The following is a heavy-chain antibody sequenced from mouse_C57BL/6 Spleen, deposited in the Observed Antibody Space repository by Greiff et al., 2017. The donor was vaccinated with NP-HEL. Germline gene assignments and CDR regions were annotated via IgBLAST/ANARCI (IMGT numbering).Heavy chain of an antibody. V-gene: IGHV1-64*01. J-gene: IGHJ4*01. D-gene: IGHD1-1*01. CDR3: ASLYYYGSSYRYAMDY. CDR2: IHPNSGST. Sequence: QVQLQQPGAELVKPGASVKLSCKASGYTFTSYWMHWVKQRPGQGLEWIGMIHPNSGSTNYNEKFKSKATLTVDKSSSTAYMQLSSLTSEDSAVYYWASLYYYGSSYRYAMDYWGQGTSVTVSS. CDR1: GYTFTSYW.